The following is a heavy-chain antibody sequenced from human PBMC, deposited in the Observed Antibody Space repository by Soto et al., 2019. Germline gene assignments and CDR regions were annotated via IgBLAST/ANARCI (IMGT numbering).Heavy chain of an antibody. J-gene: IGHJ4*02. Sequence: EVQLLESGGGLVQPGGSLRLSCAASGFSLSTYGVTWVRQAPGKGLEWVSGFSGGSGTTHYADSVKGRFSITRDNSTNTAHLEMNSLRVEDTALYYCAKWNGDGEYWGQGILVTVSS. CDR2: FSGGSGTT. D-gene: IGHD1-1*01. CDR3: AKWNGDGEY. CDR1: GFSLSTYG. V-gene: IGHV3-23*01.